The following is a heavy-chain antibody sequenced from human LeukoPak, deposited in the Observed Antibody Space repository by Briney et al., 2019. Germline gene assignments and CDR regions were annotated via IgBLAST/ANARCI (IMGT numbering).Heavy chain of an antibody. J-gene: IGHJ4*02. CDR3: AKDYGDYDYFDY. Sequence: PGGSLRLSCAASGFTFDDYAMHWVRQAPGKGLEWVSGISWNSGSIGYADSVKGRFTISRDNAKNPLYLQMNSLRAEDTALYYCAKDYGDYDYFDYWGQGTLVTVSS. V-gene: IGHV3-9*01. CDR1: GFTFDDYA. D-gene: IGHD4-17*01. CDR2: ISWNSGSI.